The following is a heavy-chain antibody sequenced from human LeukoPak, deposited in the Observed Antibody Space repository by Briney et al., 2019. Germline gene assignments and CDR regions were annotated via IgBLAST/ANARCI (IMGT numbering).Heavy chain of an antibody. Sequence: SSETLSLTCTVSGGSISSGDYYWSWIRQPPGKGLEWIGYIYYSGSTYYNPSLKSRVTISVDTSKNQFSLKLSSVTAADTAVYYCARVGGWLPHFDYWGQGILVTVSS. CDR1: GGSISSGDYY. CDR3: ARVGGWLPHFDY. D-gene: IGHD5-24*01. V-gene: IGHV4-30-4*01. J-gene: IGHJ4*02. CDR2: IYYSGST.